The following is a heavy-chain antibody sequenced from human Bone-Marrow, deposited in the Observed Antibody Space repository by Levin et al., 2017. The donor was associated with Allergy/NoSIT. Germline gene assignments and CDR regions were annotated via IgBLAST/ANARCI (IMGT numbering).Heavy chain of an antibody. CDR3: AREMQYLANFDY. J-gene: IGHJ4*02. CDR1: GFTFSTYW. V-gene: IGHV3-7*01. CDR2: INPEGSEK. Sequence: ETLSLTCAASGFTFSTYWMSWVRQAPGKGLEWVANINPEGSEKHYVDSVKGRFTISRDNAKNSLYLQMNSLRAEDTAVYYCAREMQYLANFDYWGQGTLVTVSS. D-gene: IGHD4-11*01.